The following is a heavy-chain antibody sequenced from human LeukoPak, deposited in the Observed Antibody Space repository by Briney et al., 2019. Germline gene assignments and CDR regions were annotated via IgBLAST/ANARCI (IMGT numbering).Heavy chain of an antibody. J-gene: IGHJ4*02. Sequence: GGSLRLSCAASGFTFSSYGMHWVRQAPGKGLEWVAFIRYDGSNKYYADSVKGRFTISRDNSKNTLHLQVNSLRADDTAVYYCAKDQFYDSSGVFDYWGQGTLVTVSS. CDR2: IRYDGSNK. D-gene: IGHD3-22*01. CDR3: AKDQFYDSSGVFDY. V-gene: IGHV3-30*02. CDR1: GFTFSSYG.